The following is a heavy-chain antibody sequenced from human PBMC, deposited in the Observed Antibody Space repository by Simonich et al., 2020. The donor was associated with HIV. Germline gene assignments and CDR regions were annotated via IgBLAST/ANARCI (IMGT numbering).Heavy chain of an antibody. V-gene: IGHV4-34*01. J-gene: IGHJ4*02. Sequence: QVQLQQWGAGLLKPSETLSLTCAVYGGSFSGYYWSWIRQPPGQGLEWIGEINHSGRTNYNPSLKSRVTISVDTAKNQFSLKLSSVTAADTAVYYCARRHPTTVTTPYFDYWGQGTLVTVSS. CDR2: INHSGRT. CDR3: ARRHPTTVTTPYFDY. CDR1: GGSFSGYY. D-gene: IGHD4-17*01.